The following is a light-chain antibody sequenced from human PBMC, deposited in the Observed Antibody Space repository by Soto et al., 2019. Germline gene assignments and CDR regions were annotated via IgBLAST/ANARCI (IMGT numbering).Light chain of an antibody. CDR1: QSVSSIY. V-gene: IGKV3-20*01. J-gene: IGKJ1*01. CDR3: QQYGSSRWT. Sequence: EIVLTQYPGTLSLSPGERATLSCRASQSVSSIYLAWYQQKPGQAPRLLIYGASSRATGIPDRFSGSGSGTDFTLTISRLEPEDFAVYYCQQYGSSRWTFGQGTKVDI. CDR2: GAS.